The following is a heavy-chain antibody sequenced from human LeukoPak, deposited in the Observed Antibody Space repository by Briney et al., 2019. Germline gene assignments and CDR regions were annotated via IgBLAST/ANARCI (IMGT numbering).Heavy chain of an antibody. V-gene: IGHV3-21*01. CDR1: GFNFSSYS. CDR3: ARDRERYYDFWSGPDAFDI. D-gene: IGHD3-3*01. J-gene: IGHJ3*02. CDR2: ISISRSYI. Sequence: TGGSLRLSCAAPGFNFSSYSMNWVRQAPGKGLEWVSSISISRSYIYYADSVKGRFTISRDNAKNSLYLQMNSLRAEDTAVYYCARDRERYYDFWSGPDAFDIWGQGTMVTVSS.